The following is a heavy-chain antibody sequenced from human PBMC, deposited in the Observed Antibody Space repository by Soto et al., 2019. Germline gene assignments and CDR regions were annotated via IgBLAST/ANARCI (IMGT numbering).Heavy chain of an antibody. D-gene: IGHD5-12*01. CDR3: AVISGYSGYDSSPYYFDY. V-gene: IGHV1-18*04. CDR2: ISAYNGNT. J-gene: IGHJ4*02. CDR1: GYTFTSYI. Sequence: ASVKVSCKASGYTFTSYIISWVLQAPGQGLEWMGWISAYNGNTNYAQKLQGRVTMTTDTSTSTAYMELRSLRSDDTSVYYCAVISGYSGYDSSPYYFDYWGQGTLVTVSS.